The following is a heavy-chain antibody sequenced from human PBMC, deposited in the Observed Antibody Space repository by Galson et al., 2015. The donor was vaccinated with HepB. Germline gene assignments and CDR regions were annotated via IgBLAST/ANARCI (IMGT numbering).Heavy chain of an antibody. D-gene: IGHD2-2*02. Sequence: SVKVSCKASGYTFTSYYMHWVRQAPGQGLEWMGIINPSGGSTSYAQKFQGRVTMTRDTSTSTVYMELSSLRSEDTAVYYCARTIGYCSSTSCYTGAGAFDIWGQGTMVTVSS. V-gene: IGHV1-46*01. CDR1: GYTFTSYY. J-gene: IGHJ3*02. CDR3: ARTIGYCSSTSCYTGAGAFDI. CDR2: INPSGGST.